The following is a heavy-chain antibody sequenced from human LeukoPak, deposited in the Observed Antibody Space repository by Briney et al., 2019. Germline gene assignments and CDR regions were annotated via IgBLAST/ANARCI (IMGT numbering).Heavy chain of an antibody. J-gene: IGHJ2*01. V-gene: IGHV4-59*01. D-gene: IGHD3-22*01. CDR3: ARVRATMIVVVNAWYFDL. CDR2: IYYSGST. CDR1: GGSISSYY. Sequence: PSETLSLTCTVSGGSISSYYWSWIRQPQGKGLEWIGYIYYSGSTNYNPSLKSRVTISVDTSKNQFSLKLSSVTAADTVVYYCARVRATMIVVVNAWYFDLWGRGTLVTVSS.